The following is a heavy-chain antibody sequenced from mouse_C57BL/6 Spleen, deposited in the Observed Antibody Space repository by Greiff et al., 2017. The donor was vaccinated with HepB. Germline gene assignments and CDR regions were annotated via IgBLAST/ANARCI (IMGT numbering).Heavy chain of an antibody. V-gene: IGHV5-17*01. CDR3: ESGRGYYPWVAY. CDR2: ISSGSSTI. CDR1: GFTFSDYG. Sequence: EVKVEESGGGLVKPGGSLKLSCAASGFTFSDYGMHWVRQAPEKGLEWVAYISSGSSTIYYADTVKGRFTISRDNAKNTLFLQMTSLRSEDTAMFYCESGRGYYPWVAYWGQGTRVTVSA. J-gene: IGHJ3*01. D-gene: IGHD2-3*01.